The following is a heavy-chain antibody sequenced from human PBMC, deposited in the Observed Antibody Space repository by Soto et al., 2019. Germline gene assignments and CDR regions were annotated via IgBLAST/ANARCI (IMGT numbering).Heavy chain of an antibody. CDR2: IKSKTDGGTI. J-gene: IGHJ6*02. Sequence: EVQLVESGGGLVQPGESLRLSCAASRFTFTNAWMSWVRQAPGKGLEWVGRIKSKTDGGTISYAAPVKGRFTISRDDSRHTLYLQMNSLKIEDTAVYYCGDLDGSYLGMDVWGQGTTVTVSS. CDR3: GDLDGSYLGMDV. CDR1: RFTFTNAW. D-gene: IGHD1-1*01. V-gene: IGHV3-15*01.